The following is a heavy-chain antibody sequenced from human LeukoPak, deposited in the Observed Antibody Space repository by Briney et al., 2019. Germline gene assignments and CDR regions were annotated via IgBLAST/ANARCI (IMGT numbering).Heavy chain of an antibody. Sequence: GGSLRLSCAASGFTVSSNYMSWVRQAPGKGLEWVSVIYSGGSTYYADSVKGRFTISRDNSKNTLYLQMNSLRAEDTAVYYCVRGFRGYSFDYWGQGTLVTVSS. CDR1: GFTVSSNY. CDR3: VRGFRGYSFDY. CDR2: IYSGGST. V-gene: IGHV3-53*01. J-gene: IGHJ4*02.